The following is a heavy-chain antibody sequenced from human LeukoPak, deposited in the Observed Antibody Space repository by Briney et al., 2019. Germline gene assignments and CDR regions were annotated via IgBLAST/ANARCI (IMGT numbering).Heavy chain of an antibody. CDR2: ISASGSNT. D-gene: IGHD6-19*01. Sequence: PGGSLRLSCAASRFTFSTYAMSWVRQAPGKGLEWVSSISASGSNTYYAGSVKGRFTISRDNSKNTLYLQMNSLRAEDTAIYYCATDRVAGRRPLLELGYWGKGALVTVSS. CDR1: RFTFSTYA. J-gene: IGHJ4*02. V-gene: IGHV3-23*01. CDR3: ATDRVAGRRPLLELGY.